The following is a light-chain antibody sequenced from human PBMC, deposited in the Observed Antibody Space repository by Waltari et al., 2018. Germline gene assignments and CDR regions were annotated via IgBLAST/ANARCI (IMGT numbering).Light chain of an antibody. V-gene: IGKV3-11*01. J-gene: IGKJ5*01. CDR2: DAS. CDR3: QQRGNWPIT. Sequence: EIVLTQSPATLSLSPGERAALSCRASQNVGSYLAWYQQKSGQAPRLLIYDASNRAPGIPARFSGSGFGTDFTLTISSLEPEDFAIYYCQQRGNWPITFGQGTRL. CDR1: QNVGSY.